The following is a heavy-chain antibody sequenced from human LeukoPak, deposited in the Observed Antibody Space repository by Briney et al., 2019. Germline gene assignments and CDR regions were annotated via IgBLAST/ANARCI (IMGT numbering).Heavy chain of an antibody. CDR2: IYSGGST. CDR3: AKDADLYDFWSGLRFYFDY. D-gene: IGHD3-3*01. J-gene: IGHJ4*02. CDR1: GFTVSSNY. V-gene: IGHV3-66*01. Sequence: GGSLRLSCAASGFTVSSNYMSWVRQAPGKGLEWVSVIYSGGSTYYADSVKSRFTISRDNSKNTLYLQMNSLRAEDTAVYYCAKDADLYDFWSGLRFYFDYWGQGTLVTVSS.